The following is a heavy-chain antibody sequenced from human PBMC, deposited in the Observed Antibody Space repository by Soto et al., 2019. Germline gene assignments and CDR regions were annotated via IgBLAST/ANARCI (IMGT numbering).Heavy chain of an antibody. D-gene: IGHD1-1*01. V-gene: IGHV5-51*01. Sequence: PGESLKISCKGSGYSFTSYWIGWVRQMPVKGLEWMGIIYPGDSDARYSPSFQGQVTISADKSISTAYLLWSSLKASDTAMYYCARHRTTGYSLSAFDIWGQGTMVTVSS. J-gene: IGHJ3*02. CDR1: GYSFTSYW. CDR3: ARHRTTGYSLSAFDI. CDR2: IYPGDSDA.